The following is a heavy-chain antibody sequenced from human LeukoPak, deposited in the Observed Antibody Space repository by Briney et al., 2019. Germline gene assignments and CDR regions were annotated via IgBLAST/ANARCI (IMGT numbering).Heavy chain of an antibody. Sequence: ASVKVSCKASGYTFTNYDINWVRQATGQGLEWMGWMNPNSGNTDYAQKFQGRVTMTRDTSISTAYMELSSLKSEDTAVYYCARRGWELLGIDSWGQGTLVTVSS. CDR3: ARRGWELLGIDS. V-gene: IGHV1-8*01. D-gene: IGHD2-15*01. J-gene: IGHJ4*02. CDR2: MNPNSGNT. CDR1: GYTFTNYD.